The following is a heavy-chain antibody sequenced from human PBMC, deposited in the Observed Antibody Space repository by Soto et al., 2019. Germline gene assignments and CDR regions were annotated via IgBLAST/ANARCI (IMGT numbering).Heavy chain of an antibody. J-gene: IGHJ4*02. V-gene: IGHV4-31*03. Sequence: SETLSLTCFVSGGSISSGIFYWTWIRHHPGKGLEWIGYIYYNGITFYKPSLESRVAMSADTSKNQFSLRLNYVTAAATAVYFRAIGVDVNPIAFDYWGREPWSPSPQ. CDR1: GGSISSGIFY. CDR3: AIGVDVNPIAFDY. CDR2: IYYNGIT.